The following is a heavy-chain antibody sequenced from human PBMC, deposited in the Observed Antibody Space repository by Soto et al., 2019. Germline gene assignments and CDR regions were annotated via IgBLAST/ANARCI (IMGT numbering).Heavy chain of an antibody. CDR1: GFTFGDYA. D-gene: IGHD6-13*01. J-gene: IGHJ4*02. CDR2: IRSKAYGGTT. Sequence: PGGFLRLSCTASGFTFGDYAMSWFRQAPGKGLDWVGFIRSKAYGGTTEYAASVKGRFTISRDDSKSIAYLQMNSLKTEDTAVYYCTRGRTAAGQIDYWGQGTLVTVSS. V-gene: IGHV3-49*03. CDR3: TRGRTAAGQIDY.